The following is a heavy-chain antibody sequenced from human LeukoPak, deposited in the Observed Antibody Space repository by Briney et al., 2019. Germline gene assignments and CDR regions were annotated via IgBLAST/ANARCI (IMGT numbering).Heavy chain of an antibody. Sequence: GGSLRLSCAASGFPFDGHAMHWVRQAPGKGLEWVSGISYSSETIGYVDSVKGRFTISRDNAKNSVYLQMNSLRADDTAVYYCARLSYDSGTHYTCYEYWGQGTLVTVSS. V-gene: IGHV3-9*01. CDR2: ISYSSETI. J-gene: IGHJ4*02. D-gene: IGHD3-10*01. CDR1: GFPFDGHA. CDR3: ARLSYDSGTHYTCYEY.